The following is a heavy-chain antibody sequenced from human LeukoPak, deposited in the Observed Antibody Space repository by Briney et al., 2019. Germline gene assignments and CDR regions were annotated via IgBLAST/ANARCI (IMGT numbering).Heavy chain of an antibody. CDR1: GFAAPGFTFSTFG. CDR3: AKDPSMYYGDYIIR. V-gene: IGHV3-30*02. Sequence: QPGGSLRLSCAASGFAAPGFTFSTFGMHWVRQAPGEGLEWVAFVRYDGTNKYYADSVKGRFTISRDDSKNTLYLQMNSLRAEDTATYYCAKDPSMYYGDYIIRWGQGTLVIVSS. D-gene: IGHD4-17*01. CDR2: VRYDGTNK. J-gene: IGHJ4*02.